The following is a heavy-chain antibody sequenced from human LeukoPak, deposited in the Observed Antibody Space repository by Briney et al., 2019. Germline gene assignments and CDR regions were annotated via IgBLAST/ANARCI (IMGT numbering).Heavy chain of an antibody. CDR2: INPNSGGT. CDR1: GYTFTGYY. V-gene: IGHV1-2*02. J-gene: IGHJ3*02. CDR3: ARDPPIGGADVFDI. Sequence: ASVKVSCKAAGYTFTGYYMHWVRQAPGQGLEWMGWINPNSGGTNYAQKFQGRVTMTRDASISTAYMELSRLTSDDTAVYYCARDPPIGGADVFDIWGQGTMVTVSS. D-gene: IGHD3-10*01.